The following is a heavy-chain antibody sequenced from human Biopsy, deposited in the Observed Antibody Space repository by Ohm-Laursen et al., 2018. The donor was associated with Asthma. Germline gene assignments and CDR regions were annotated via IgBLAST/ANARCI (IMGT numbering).Heavy chain of an antibody. CDR1: GYILTDLS. J-gene: IGHJ4*02. D-gene: IGHD4-17*01. CDR3: APDFPKDYVRYNFQF. CDR2: HDHEEGGT. Sequence: ASVKVSCNISGYILTDLSMHWVRQAPGQGLEWMGGHDHEEGGTVNARRFQGRVTMTEDTSTDTAYMELSSLSSDDTAVYYCAPDFPKDYVRYNFQFWGQGTLVTVSS. V-gene: IGHV1-24*01.